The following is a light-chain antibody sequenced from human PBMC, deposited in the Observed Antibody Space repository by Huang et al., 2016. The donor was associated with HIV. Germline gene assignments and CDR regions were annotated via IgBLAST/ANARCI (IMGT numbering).Light chain of an antibody. V-gene: IGKV1-39*01. Sequence: DIQMTQSPSSLSASVGDRVTITCRATQSVTKYLNWYQQKPVKAPKLLIYGASSLQTGVPSRFSGSGSGTDFTLTISSLQPEDFATYYCQQSSSPPPTFGPGTKVDIK. J-gene: IGKJ3*01. CDR3: QQSSSPPPT. CDR2: GAS. CDR1: QSVTKY.